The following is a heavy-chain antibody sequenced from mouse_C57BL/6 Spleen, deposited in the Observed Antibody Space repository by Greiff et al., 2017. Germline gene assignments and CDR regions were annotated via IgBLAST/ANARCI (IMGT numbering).Heavy chain of an antibody. CDR1: GYTFTSYW. D-gene: IGHD2-2*01. Sequence: QVQLKQPGAELVKPGASVKMSCKASGYTFTSYWITWVKQRPGQGLEWIGDIYPGSGSTNYNEKFKSKATLTVDTSSSTAYMQLSSLTSEDSAVYYCARWDYYGYDPNYFDYWGQGTTLTVSS. CDR2: IYPGSGST. CDR3: ARWDYYGYDPNYFDY. J-gene: IGHJ2*01. V-gene: IGHV1-55*01.